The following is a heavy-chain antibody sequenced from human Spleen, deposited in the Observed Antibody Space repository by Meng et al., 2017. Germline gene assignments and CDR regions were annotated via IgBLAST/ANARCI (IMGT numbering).Heavy chain of an antibody. J-gene: IGHJ4*02. Sequence: QVQLRESGPALVKPSETLSLTCAVSGDSISSDQWWSWVRQPPGKGLEWIGEIYHSGRTNYNPSVKSRVSMSVDKSQNQFSLKLSSVAAADTAVYYCTTLYGDSISWGQGTLVTVSS. CDR2: IYHSGRT. CDR3: TTLYGDSIS. D-gene: IGHD4-17*01. V-gene: IGHV4-4*02. CDR1: GDSISSDQW.